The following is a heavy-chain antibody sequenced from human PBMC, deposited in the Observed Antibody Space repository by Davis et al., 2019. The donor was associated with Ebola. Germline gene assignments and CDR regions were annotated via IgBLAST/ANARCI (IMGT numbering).Heavy chain of an antibody. CDR3: AREGRSGYSNWFDP. Sequence: MPSETLSLTCTVSGDSISSYYWSWIRQPPGKGLEWIGEINHSGRTNYNPSLKSRVTISVDTSKNQFSLKMSSVTAADTAVYYCAREGRSGYSNWFDPWGQGTLVTVSS. D-gene: IGHD3-22*01. V-gene: IGHV4-34*01. J-gene: IGHJ5*02. CDR2: INHSGRT. CDR1: GDSISSYY.